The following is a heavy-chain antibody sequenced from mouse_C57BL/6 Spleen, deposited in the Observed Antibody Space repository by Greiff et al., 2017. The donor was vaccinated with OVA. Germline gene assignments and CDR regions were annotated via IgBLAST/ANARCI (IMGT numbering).Heavy chain of an antibody. CDR1: GYAFSSYW. CDR3: ARYDYYYGSSHWYFDV. J-gene: IGHJ1*03. V-gene: IGHV1-80*01. Sequence: VQLQQSGAELVKPGASVKISCKASGYAFSSYWMNWVKQRPGKGLEWIGQIYPGDGDTNYNGKFKGKATLTADKSSSTAYMQLSSLTSEDSAVYFCARYDYYYGSSHWYFDVWGTGTTVTVSS. CDR2: IYPGDGDT. D-gene: IGHD1-1*01.